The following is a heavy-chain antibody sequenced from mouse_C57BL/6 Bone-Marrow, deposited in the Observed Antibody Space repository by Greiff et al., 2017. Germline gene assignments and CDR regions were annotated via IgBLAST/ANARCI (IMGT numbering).Heavy chain of an antibody. J-gene: IGHJ2*01. CDR1: GFNIKDYY. CDR2: IDPEAGET. V-gene: IGHV14-2*01. D-gene: IGHD1-1*01. Sequence: EVQLQQSGAELVKPGASVKLSCTASGFNIKDYYIHWVKQRTEQGLEWIGRIDPEAGETKYAPKFQDKATITADTSSNTAYLQLSSLTSEDTAVYDCTRSLIYYGTNYWCQGTTLTVSS. CDR3: TRSLIYYGTNY.